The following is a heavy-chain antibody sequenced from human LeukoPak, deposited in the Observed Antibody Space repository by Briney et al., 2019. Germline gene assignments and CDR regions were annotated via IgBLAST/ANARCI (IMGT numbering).Heavy chain of an antibody. CDR2: IGGSGVST. J-gene: IGHJ4*02. CDR1: GFTFSTYG. V-gene: IGHV3-23*01. D-gene: IGHD5-12*01. Sequence: GGTLRLSCAASGFTFSTYGMTWVRQAPGKGLEWVSAIGGSGVSTYYADSVKGRFTISRDNSRNTLYLQMNSLRSEDTAVYYCAAAYSGYAQWDYWGQGTLVTVSS. CDR3: AAAYSGYAQWDY.